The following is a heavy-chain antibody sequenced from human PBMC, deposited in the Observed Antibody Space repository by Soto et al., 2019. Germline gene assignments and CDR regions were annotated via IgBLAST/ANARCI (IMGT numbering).Heavy chain of an antibody. CDR1: GYIFTDYY. CDR3: ARPYCSSNSCHNWFDS. CDR2: INPSSGDT. V-gene: IGHV1-2*02. D-gene: IGHD2-2*01. Sequence: QVLLVQSGAEVKRPGASVKVSCKASGYIFTDYYINWVRQAPGQGPELMGWINPSSGDTNYAQKYQGRVTMTTDTSISTVYMEVSRLRYEDTAVYYCARPYCSSNSCHNWFDSWGQGTLVTVSS. J-gene: IGHJ5*01.